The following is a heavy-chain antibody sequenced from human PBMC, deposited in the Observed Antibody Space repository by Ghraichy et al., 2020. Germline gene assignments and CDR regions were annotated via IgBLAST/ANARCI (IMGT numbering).Heavy chain of an antibody. CDR1: GFTFSSYG. CDR3: AKSVARRNWNEDYYYYGMDV. J-gene: IGHJ6*02. CDR2: ISYDGSNK. Sequence: LSLTCAASGFTFSSYGMHWVRQAPGKGLEWVATISYDGSNKYNGDSVKGRFTISRDNSKNTLYLQMKSLRPEDMAVYYCAKSVARRNWNEDYYYYGMDVWGQGTTVTVSS. V-gene: IGHV3-30*18. D-gene: IGHD1-1*01.